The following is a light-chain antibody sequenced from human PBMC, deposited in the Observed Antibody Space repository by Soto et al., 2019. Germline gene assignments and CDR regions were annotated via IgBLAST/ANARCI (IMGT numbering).Light chain of an antibody. CDR1: SSDVGGYNY. Sequence: QSALTQPRSVSGSPGQSVTISCTGTSSDVGGYNYVSWYQQHPGKAPKLMIYDVSKRPSGVPDRFSGSKSGNTASLTISGLQGEDEADYYCCSYGGRYSFVLFGGGTQLTVL. CDR3: CSYGGRYSFVL. J-gene: IGLJ2*01. V-gene: IGLV2-11*01. CDR2: DVS.